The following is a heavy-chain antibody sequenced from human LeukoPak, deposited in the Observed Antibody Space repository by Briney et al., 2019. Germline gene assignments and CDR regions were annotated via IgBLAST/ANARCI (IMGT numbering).Heavy chain of an antibody. CDR3: ARFAFSSCSDY. V-gene: IGHV1-18*01. J-gene: IGHJ4*02. CDR2: ISAYNGNT. CDR1: GYSFTSYG. D-gene: IGHD6-13*01. Sequence: GASVKVSCKASGYSFTSYGISWVRQAPGQGLEWMGGISAYNGNTNYAQKFQGRVTMTTDTSTSTAYMELRSLRSDDTAVYYCARFAFSSCSDYWGQGTLVTVSS.